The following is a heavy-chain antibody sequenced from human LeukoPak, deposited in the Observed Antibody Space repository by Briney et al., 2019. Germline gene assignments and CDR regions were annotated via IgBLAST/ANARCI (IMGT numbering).Heavy chain of an antibody. CDR1: GFTFSNYW. V-gene: IGHV3-7*01. CDR2: MNIDGSEK. J-gene: IGHJ4*02. Sequence: GGSLRLSCAASGFTFSNYWMGWVRQAPGKRPEWVANMNIDGSEKYYADSVKGRFSISRDNARDSVYLQMASLRVEDTAVYYCARDPVEWELLLDYWGQGTLVTVSS. CDR3: ARDPVEWELLLDY. D-gene: IGHD1-26*01.